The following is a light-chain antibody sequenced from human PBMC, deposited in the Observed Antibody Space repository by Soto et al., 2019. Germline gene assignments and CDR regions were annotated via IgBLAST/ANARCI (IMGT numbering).Light chain of an antibody. CDR2: GAS. J-gene: IGKJ5*01. CDR1: KSITKY. V-gene: IGKV1-39*01. CDR3: QQRSNLIT. Sequence: DVQMTQSPSSLSASEGDRVTITCRASKSITKYVSWYQQKPGKAPKLLIYGASSLQSGVPLRCSGSGFGTNFTLNISSLEPEDFAVYYCQQRSNLITFGQGTRLEIK.